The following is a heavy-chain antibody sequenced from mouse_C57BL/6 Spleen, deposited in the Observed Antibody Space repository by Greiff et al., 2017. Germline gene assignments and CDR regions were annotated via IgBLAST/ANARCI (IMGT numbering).Heavy chain of an antibody. J-gene: IGHJ1*03. CDR3: ERRNYYGSSYWYFDV. CDR2: ISSGSSTI. V-gene: IGHV5-17*01. CDR1: GFTFSDYG. Sequence: VQLKESGGGLVKPGGSLKLSCAASGFTFSDYGMHWVRQAPEKGLEWVAYISSGSSTIYYADTVKGRFTISRDNAKNTLFLQMTSLRSEDTAMYYCERRNYYGSSYWYFDVWGTGTTVTVSS. D-gene: IGHD1-1*01.